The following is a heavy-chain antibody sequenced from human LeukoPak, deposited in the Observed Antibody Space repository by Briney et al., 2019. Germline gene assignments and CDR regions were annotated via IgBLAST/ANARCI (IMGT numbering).Heavy chain of an antibody. CDR1: GFTFDDYA. J-gene: IGHJ4*02. CDR3: ARVKGSGYRNSIDY. D-gene: IGHD3-3*01. V-gene: IGHV3-20*04. CDR2: INWNGGST. Sequence: GGSLRLSCAASGFTFDDYAMNWVRQAPGKGLEWVSGINWNGGSTYYRDSVKGRFTNSRDNAKNSLYLQMNSLRAEDTALYYCARVKGSGYRNSIDYWGQGTLVTVSS.